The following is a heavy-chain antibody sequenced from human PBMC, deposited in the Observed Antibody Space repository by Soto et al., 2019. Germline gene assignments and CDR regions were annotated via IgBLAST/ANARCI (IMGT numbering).Heavy chain of an antibody. J-gene: IGHJ4*02. CDR3: AVGGFGTFDY. CDR2: IYSGGST. V-gene: IGHV3-53*01. Sequence: GGAPSLSSAYTAFAAICNDTGWVRQATGKGLEWVSVIYSGGSTYYADSVKGRFTISRDNSKNTLYLQMNSLRAEDTAVYYCAVGGFGTFDYWGQGTLVTVSS. CDR1: AFAAICND. D-gene: IGHD1-26*01.